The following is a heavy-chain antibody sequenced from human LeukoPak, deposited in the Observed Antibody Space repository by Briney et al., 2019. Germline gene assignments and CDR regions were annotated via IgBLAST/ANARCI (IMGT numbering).Heavy chain of an antibody. CDR3: ARGYCSGGSCSRNYFDY. D-gene: IGHD2-15*01. J-gene: IGHJ4*02. Sequence: PSETLSLTCTVSGGSISSSSYYWGWIRQPPGKGLEWIGSIYYSGSTYYNPSLKSRVTISVDTSKNQFSLKLSSVTAADTAVYYCARGYCSGGSCSRNYFDYWGQGTLVTVSS. CDR1: GGSISSSSYY. CDR2: IYYSGST. V-gene: IGHV4-39*07.